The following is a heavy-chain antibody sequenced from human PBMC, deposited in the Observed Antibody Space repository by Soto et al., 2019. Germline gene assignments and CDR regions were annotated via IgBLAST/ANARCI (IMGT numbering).Heavy chain of an antibody. CDR3: AKDRANYGDGGLDS. J-gene: IGHJ4*02. D-gene: IGHD4-17*01. CDR1: GFTVSGSY. CDR2: MYPDGSR. V-gene: IGHV3-53*04. Sequence: EVQLVESGGDWVQPGGSLRLSCVASGFTVSGSYMSWVRQAPGEGLEWVSVMYPDGSRHYADSVKGRFATSRENSENTGFLPMNGLRTEGTAVYYWAKDRANYGDGGLDSWRQGTLVPGSS.